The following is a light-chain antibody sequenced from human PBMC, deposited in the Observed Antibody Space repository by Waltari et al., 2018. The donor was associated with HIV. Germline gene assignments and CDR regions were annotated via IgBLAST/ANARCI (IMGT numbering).Light chain of an antibody. V-gene: IGKV1-39*01. CDR3: QQSYSTPWT. CDR2: GAS. J-gene: IGKJ1*01. CDR1: QSISSY. Sequence: DIQMTQSPSSLSASVGDRVTITFRASQSISSYLHWYQQKPGKAPKLLIYGASSLQSGVPTRFSGSGSGTDYTRTISSLQPEDFATYYCQQSYSTPWTFGQGTKVEIK.